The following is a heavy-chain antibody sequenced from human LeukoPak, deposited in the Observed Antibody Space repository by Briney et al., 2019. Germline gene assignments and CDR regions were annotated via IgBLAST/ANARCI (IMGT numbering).Heavy chain of an antibody. J-gene: IGHJ4*02. CDR1: GYTFTGYY. Sequence: ASVKVSCKASGYTFTGYYMHWVRQAPGRGLEWMGWINPNSGGTNCAQKFQGRVTMTRDTSISTAYMELSWLRSNDTAVYYCARGGSGYYPLVYDYWGQGTLVTVSS. V-gene: IGHV1-2*02. CDR3: ARGGSGYYPLVYDY. D-gene: IGHD3-22*01. CDR2: INPNSGGT.